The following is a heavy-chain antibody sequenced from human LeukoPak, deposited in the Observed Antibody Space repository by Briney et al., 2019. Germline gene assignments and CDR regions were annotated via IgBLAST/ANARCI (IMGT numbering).Heavy chain of an antibody. Sequence: GGSLRLSCAASGFTFSSYAMSWVRQAPGKGLEWVSAISGSGGSTYYADSVKGRFTISRDNSKNTLYLQMNSLRAEDTAVYYCAKTTGGCSSGWDIIDYWGQGTLVTVSS. CDR1: GFTFSSYA. CDR2: ISGSGGST. D-gene: IGHD6-19*01. CDR3: AKTTGGCSSGWDIIDY. J-gene: IGHJ4*02. V-gene: IGHV3-23*01.